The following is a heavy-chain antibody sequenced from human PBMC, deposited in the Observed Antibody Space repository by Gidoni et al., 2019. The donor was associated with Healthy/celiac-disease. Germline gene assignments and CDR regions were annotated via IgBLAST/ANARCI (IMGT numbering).Heavy chain of an antibody. V-gene: IGHV4-34*01. J-gene: IGHJ2*01. CDR3: ARGPGGSGPRPKGFDL. CDR2: INHSGST. D-gene: IGHD3-10*01. CDR1: VGSFRGYY. Sequence: QLQLQQWGAGLLKPSETLSLTCAVYVGSFRGYYWSWIRQPPGKGLEWIVEINHSGSTNYNPSLKSRVTISVDTSKNQFSLKLSSVTAADTAVYYCARGPGGSGPRPKGFDLWGRGTLVTVSS.